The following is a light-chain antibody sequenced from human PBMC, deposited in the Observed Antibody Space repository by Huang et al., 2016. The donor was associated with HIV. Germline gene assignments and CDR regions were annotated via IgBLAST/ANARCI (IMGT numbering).Light chain of an antibody. V-gene: IGKV1-17*03. Sequence: DIQLTQSPSAMSASVGDRVSITCRASQGIAIYLAWFQQKPGGAPKRLIYAASSLQSGVPSRFSGSGSGTKFTLTISRLQPEDFATYYCLQHHGYPRTFGQGTKV. CDR3: LQHHGYPRT. CDR1: QGIAIY. CDR2: AAS. J-gene: IGKJ1*01.